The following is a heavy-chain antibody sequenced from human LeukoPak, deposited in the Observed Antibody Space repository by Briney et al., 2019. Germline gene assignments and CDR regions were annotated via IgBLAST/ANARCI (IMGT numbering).Heavy chain of an antibody. V-gene: IGHV6-1*01. J-gene: IGHJ5*02. CDR2: TYYGSRWSN. Sequence: SQTLSLTCAISGDSVASNSAAWNWIRQSPSRGLEWLGRTYYGSRWSNDYAVSVKSRITINPDTTRNQFSLQLNSVTPEDTAVYYCAKGQYCSSTSCYFWFDPWGQGTLVTVSS. CDR1: GDSVASNSAA. D-gene: IGHD2-2*01. CDR3: AKGQYCSSTSCYFWFDP.